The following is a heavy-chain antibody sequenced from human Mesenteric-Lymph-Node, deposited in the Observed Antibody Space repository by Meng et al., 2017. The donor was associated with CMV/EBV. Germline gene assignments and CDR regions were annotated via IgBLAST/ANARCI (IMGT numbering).Heavy chain of an antibody. Sequence: SETLSLTCTVSGGSISSPDYYWTWIRQPPGEGLEWVGYIYYSGSAYYNPSLKSRLIISVATSTNQFSLRLSSVTAADTAVYYCARVVTAKDYYFDYWGQGTLVTVSS. J-gene: IGHJ4*02. D-gene: IGHD4-23*01. CDR1: GGSISSPDYY. CDR2: IYYSGSA. V-gene: IGHV4-30-4*08. CDR3: ARVVTAKDYYFDY.